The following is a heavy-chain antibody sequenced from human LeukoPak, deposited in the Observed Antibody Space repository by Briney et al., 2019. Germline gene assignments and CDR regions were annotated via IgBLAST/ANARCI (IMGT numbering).Heavy chain of an antibody. V-gene: IGHV3-30*02. CDR2: IRFDGSNE. J-gene: IGHJ4*02. CDR1: GFTFSSFG. Sequence: PGGSLRLSCGASGFTFSSFGMHWVRQAPGKGLEWVTFIRFDGSNEYYADSVRGRFTISRDNSKDKLYLQMNNLKTEDTAVYYCARVGVFVGGPGYFGYWGQGTLVTVSS. D-gene: IGHD4-23*01. CDR3: ARVGVFVGGPGYFGY.